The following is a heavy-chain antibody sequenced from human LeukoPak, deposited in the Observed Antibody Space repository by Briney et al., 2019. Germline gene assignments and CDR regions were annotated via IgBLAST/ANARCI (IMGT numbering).Heavy chain of an antibody. Sequence: GGTLRLSCAASGFTFSSYGMSWVRQAPGKGLEWVSAISGSGGSTYYADSVKGRFTISRDNAKNTLYLQMNDLRAEDTAVYYCARAGSFRFDYWGQGTLVTVSS. J-gene: IGHJ4*02. CDR1: GFTFSSYG. V-gene: IGHV3-23*01. CDR2: ISGSGGST. CDR3: ARAGSFRFDY. D-gene: IGHD3-10*01.